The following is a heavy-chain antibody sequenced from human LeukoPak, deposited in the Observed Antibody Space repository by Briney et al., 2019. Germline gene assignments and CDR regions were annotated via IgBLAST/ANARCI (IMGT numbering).Heavy chain of an antibody. J-gene: IGHJ4*02. D-gene: IGHD3-10*01. CDR1: GFTFSSYG. CDR2: ISGSGGST. V-gene: IGHV3-23*01. Sequence: GGSLRLSCAASGFTFSSYGMSWVRQAPGKVLEWVSAISGSGGSTYYADSVKGRFTISRDNSKNTLYLQMHSLRAEDTAVYYCAGRGSGSYFDYWGQGTLVTVSS. CDR3: AGRGSGSYFDY.